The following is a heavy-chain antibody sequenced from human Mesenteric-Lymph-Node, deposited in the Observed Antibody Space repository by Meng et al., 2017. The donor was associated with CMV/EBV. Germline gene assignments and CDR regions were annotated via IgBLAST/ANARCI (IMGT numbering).Heavy chain of an antibody. CDR1: GGSISSNNW. D-gene: IGHD3-10*01. CDR3: ATIRGGSGSYRDWFDP. Sequence: SGGSISSNNWWSWVRQPPGKGLEWIGEIYHSGRTNYNPSLKSRLTISVDKSKNQFSLKLSSVTAADTAVYYCATIRGGSGSYRDWFDPWGQGALVTVSS. V-gene: IGHV4-4*02. J-gene: IGHJ5*02. CDR2: IYHSGRT.